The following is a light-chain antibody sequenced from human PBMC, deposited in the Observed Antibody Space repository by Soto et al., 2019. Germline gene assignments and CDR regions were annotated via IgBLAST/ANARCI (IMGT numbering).Light chain of an antibody. V-gene: IGKV1-5*01. CDR1: QSISSW. J-gene: IGKJ1*01. CDR2: DAS. CDR3: QHYNSYPWT. Sequence: DIQMTQSPSTLSASVGDRVTITCRASQSISSWLAWYQQKPGIAPKLLIYDASNLESGVPSRFSGSGSGTEFTLTISSLQPDDSATYYCQHYNSYPWTFGQGTKVEV.